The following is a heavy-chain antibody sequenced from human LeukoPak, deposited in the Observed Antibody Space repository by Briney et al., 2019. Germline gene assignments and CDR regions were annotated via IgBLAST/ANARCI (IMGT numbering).Heavy chain of an antibody. D-gene: IGHD6-6*01. Sequence: GGSLRLSCAASGFTLRTFWMSWVRQAPGKGLEWVASINQGGGDTYYVESVKGRFTISRDNATNSFSLQMNSLRAEDTAVYYCARLIGDRTIYDYWGQGTLVTVSS. V-gene: IGHV3-7*01. CDR3: ARLIGDRTIYDY. CDR1: GFTLRTFW. CDR2: INQGGGDT. J-gene: IGHJ4*02.